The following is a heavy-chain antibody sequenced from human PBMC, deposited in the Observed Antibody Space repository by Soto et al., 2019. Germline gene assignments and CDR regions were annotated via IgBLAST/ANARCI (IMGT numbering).Heavy chain of an antibody. Sequence: QVQLQQWGAGLLKPSETLSLTCAVYGGSFRGYYWSWIRQPPGKGLECIGEINHSGSTNYNPSLKSRVTISVDTSKNQFSLKLSSVTAADTAVYYCARGGYCGSTSCYTVPFDYWGQGTLVTVSS. CDR3: ARGGYCGSTSCYTVPFDY. CDR1: GGSFRGYY. D-gene: IGHD2-2*02. J-gene: IGHJ4*02. CDR2: INHSGST. V-gene: IGHV4-34*01.